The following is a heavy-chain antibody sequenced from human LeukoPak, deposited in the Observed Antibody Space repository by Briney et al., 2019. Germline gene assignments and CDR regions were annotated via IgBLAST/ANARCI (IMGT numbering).Heavy chain of an antibody. CDR1: GFRFTSYD. Sequence: ASVKVSCKASGFRFTSYDFNWVRQASGQGLEWMGWMNPNNGNTGYAQKFQGRVTMTRDTSTSTAYMELRDLRSEDTAVYYCVRDGEGVAIRVNYWFDPWGQGTLVTVSS. J-gene: IGHJ5*02. V-gene: IGHV1-8*01. CDR2: MNPNNGNT. CDR3: VRDGEGVAIRVNYWFDP. D-gene: IGHD3-10*01.